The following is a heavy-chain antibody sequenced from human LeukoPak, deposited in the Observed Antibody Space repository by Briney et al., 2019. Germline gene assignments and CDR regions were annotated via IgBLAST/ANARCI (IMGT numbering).Heavy chain of an antibody. V-gene: IGHV4-39*07. D-gene: IGHD3-3*02. CDR1: GGSISSNTYY. Sequence: SETLSLTCTVSGGSISSNTYYWGWIRQPPGKGLEWIGSIYYSGSTYYNPSLKSRVTISVDTSKNQFSLKLSSLTAADTAVYYCARLRRSRLAEFDYWGQGTLVTVSS. CDR3: ARLRRSRLAEFDY. J-gene: IGHJ4*02. CDR2: IYYSGST.